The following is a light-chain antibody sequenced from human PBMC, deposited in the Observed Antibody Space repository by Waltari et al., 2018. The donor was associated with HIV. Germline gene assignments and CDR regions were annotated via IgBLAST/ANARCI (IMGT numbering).Light chain of an antibody. CDR1: SSDVGGYNY. J-gene: IGLJ2*01. CDR3: SSYAGSNNLV. V-gene: IGLV2-8*01. Sequence: QSALTQPPSASGSPGQSVTISCTGTSSDVGGYNYVSWYQQHPGKAPKFMIYEVSNRPSGVPDRFSGSKSGNTASLTVSGLQAEDEADYYCSSYAGSNNLVFGGGTKLTVL. CDR2: EVS.